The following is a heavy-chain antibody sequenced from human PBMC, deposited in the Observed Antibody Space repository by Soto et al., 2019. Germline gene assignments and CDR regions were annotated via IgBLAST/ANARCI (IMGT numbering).Heavy chain of an antibody. D-gene: IGHD6-6*01. CDR1: GCSISSSSYY. CDR3: ARPYSSSAHGWFDH. CDR2: IYYSGST. J-gene: IGHJ5*02. Sequence: XETLSLTCTVAGCSISSSSYYWGWIRQPPGKGLEWIGSIYYSGSTYYNPSLKSRVTISVDTSKNQFSLKLSSVTAADTAVYYCARPYSSSAHGWFDHWGQGTLVTVSS. V-gene: IGHV4-39*01.